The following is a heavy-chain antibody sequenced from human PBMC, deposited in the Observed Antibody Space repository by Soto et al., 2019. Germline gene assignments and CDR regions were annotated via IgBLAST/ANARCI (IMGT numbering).Heavy chain of an antibody. J-gene: IGHJ4*02. D-gene: IGHD2-8*01. Sequence: EVQLLESGGDSVQPGGSLRLSCAASGISFSNYGMSWVRQAPGKGLEWVSSISDSGRGTYYADSVKGRFTISRDNSKNTLYLQMNSLRAGDTAVYYCAKVPHCTNIVCQDYWGQGTLVTVSS. CDR3: AKVPHCTNIVCQDY. CDR2: ISDSGRGT. V-gene: IGHV3-23*01. CDR1: GISFSNYG.